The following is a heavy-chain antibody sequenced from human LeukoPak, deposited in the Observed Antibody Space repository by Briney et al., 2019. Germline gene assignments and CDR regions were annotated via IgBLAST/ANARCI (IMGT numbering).Heavy chain of an antibody. V-gene: IGHV3-23*01. CDR3: AKGDFGVVIPLDY. J-gene: IGHJ4*02. D-gene: IGHD3-3*01. CDR1: GFTFNSYA. CDR2: ISGSGSST. Sequence: PGGSLRLSCAASGFTFNSYAMSWVRQAPGKGLEWVSAISGSGSSTYYADSVKGRFTISRDNSKNTLYLQMNSLRAEDTAVYYCAKGDFGVVIPLDYWGQGTLVTVSS.